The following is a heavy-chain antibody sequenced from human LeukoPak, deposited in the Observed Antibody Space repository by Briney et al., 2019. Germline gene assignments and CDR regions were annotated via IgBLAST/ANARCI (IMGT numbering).Heavy chain of an antibody. CDR3: ARGGTNEFDY. V-gene: IGHV4-59*01. Sequence: SETLSLTCTVSGGSISSYYWSWLRQPPGKGLEWIGYIYYSGSTNYNPSLKSRVTISVDTSKNQFSLKLSSVTAADTAVYYCARGGTNEFDYWGQGTLVTVSS. CDR1: GGSISSYY. CDR2: IYYSGST. J-gene: IGHJ4*02. D-gene: IGHD1-7*01.